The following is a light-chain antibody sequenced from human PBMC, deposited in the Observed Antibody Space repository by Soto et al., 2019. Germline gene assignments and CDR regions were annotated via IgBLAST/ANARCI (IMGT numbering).Light chain of an antibody. Sequence: QSALTQPRSVSGSPGQSVTISCTGTSSDVGGYNFVSWYQQHPGKAPKLMIYDVNKRPSGVPDRFSGSKSGNTASLTISGLQAEDKADYYCCSNAGSYTYVFGTGTKLTVL. J-gene: IGLJ1*01. CDR2: DVN. CDR3: CSNAGSYTYV. CDR1: SSDVGGYNF. V-gene: IGLV2-11*01.